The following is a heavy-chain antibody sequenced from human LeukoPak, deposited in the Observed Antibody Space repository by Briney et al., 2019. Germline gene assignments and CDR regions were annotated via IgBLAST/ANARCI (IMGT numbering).Heavy chain of an antibody. CDR1: VGSISNHY. J-gene: IGHJ4*02. CDR3: ARVYCTGGSCAALGIDY. Sequence: PSETLSLTCTVSVGSISNHYWSWIRQAPGKGLEWIGYVYYNGNPNFSPSLKSRVNHSKKPPKNHFSLELSSVTAEDTAVYYCARVYCTGGSCAALGIDYWGQGTLVTVSS. CDR2: VYYNGNP. V-gene: IGHV4-59*11. D-gene: IGHD2-15*01.